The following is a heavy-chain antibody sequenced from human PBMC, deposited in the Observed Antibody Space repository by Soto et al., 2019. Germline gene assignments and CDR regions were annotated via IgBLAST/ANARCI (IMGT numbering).Heavy chain of an antibody. CDR2: IYYSGST. V-gene: IGHV4-30-4*01. Sequence: SETLSLTCTVSGGSISSGDYYWSWIRQPPGKGLEWVGYIYYSGSTYYNPSLKSRGTISVDTSKNQFSLKLSSVTAADTAVYYCARDFMGGVVAAKEHYRMDVWGKGSTVT. J-gene: IGHJ6*04. D-gene: IGHD2-15*01. CDR3: ARDFMGGVVAAKEHYRMDV. CDR1: GGSISSGDYY.